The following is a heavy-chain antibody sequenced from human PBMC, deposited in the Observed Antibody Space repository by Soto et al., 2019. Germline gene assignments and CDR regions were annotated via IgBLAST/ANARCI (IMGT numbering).Heavy chain of an antibody. V-gene: IGHV3-74*03. J-gene: IGHJ4*02. CDR1: EFTFRRYY. Sequence: LRLSCTASEFTFRRYYMQWVRQAPGKGLVWVSHINSDGTSTTLADSVKGRFTISRDNAKNTLYLQMNSLRVEDTAMYYCVRDNYGVDYWGRGTLVTVSS. CDR3: VRDNYGVDY. D-gene: IGHD3-16*01. CDR2: INSDGTST.